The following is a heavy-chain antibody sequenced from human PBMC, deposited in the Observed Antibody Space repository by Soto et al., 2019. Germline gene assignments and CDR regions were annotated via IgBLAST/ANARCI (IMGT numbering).Heavy chain of an antibody. CDR2: INHSGST. Sequence: SETLSLTCAVYGGSFSGYYWSWFRQPPEKGLEWIGEINHSGSTNYNPSLKSRVTISVDTSKNQFSLKLSSVTAADTAVYYCARAMRRVVAGTRVGGYYYDGMDVWGKGTT. V-gene: IGHV4-34*01. CDR3: ARAMRRVVAGTRVGGYYYDGMDV. J-gene: IGHJ6*04. CDR1: GGSFSGYY. D-gene: IGHD6-19*01.